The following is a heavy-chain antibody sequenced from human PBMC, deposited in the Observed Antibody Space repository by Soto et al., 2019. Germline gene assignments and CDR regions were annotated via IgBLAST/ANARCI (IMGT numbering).Heavy chain of an antibody. CDR2: LYSAGSA. J-gene: IGHJ4*02. D-gene: IGHD1-7*01. CDR3: TRDLNYKLDY. Sequence: SLRLSCAASGFTVSSYHMSWVRQAPGKGLEWVSVLYSAGSADFADSVKGRFTISRDNAKNTLYLQMNSLTAEDTAVYYCTRDLNYKLDYWGRGALVTVSS. CDR1: GFTVSSYH. V-gene: IGHV3-66*01.